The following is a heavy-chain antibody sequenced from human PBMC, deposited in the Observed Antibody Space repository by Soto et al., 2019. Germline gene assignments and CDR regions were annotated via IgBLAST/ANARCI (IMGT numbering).Heavy chain of an antibody. CDR3: AKVFSPEGGNYFDY. J-gene: IGHJ4*02. CDR1: GFNFNNYA. CDR2: ISNSFSDGNT. Sequence: GSLRLSCAASGFNFNNYAMDWVRQAPGKGLEWVSAISNSFSDGNTHYADSVKGRFTISRDNDKNTVFLEMNSLRAEDTAIYYCAKVFSPEGGNYFDYWGQGTLVTVSS. V-gene: IGHV3-23*01.